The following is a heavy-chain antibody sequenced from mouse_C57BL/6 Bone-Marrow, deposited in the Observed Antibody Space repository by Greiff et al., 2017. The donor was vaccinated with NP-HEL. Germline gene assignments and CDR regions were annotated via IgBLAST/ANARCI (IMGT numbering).Heavy chain of an antibody. Sequence: QVQLQQSGPGLVAPSQSLSITCTVSGFSLTSYAISWVRPPPGKGLEWLGVIWTGGGTNYNSALKSRLSISKDNSKSQVFVKMNSLQTDDTARYYWAVTAQATPYAMDYWGQGTSVIVSS. CDR2: IWTGGGT. V-gene: IGHV2-9-1*01. J-gene: IGHJ4*01. CDR3: AVTAQATPYAMDY. CDR1: GFSLTSYA. D-gene: IGHD3-2*02.